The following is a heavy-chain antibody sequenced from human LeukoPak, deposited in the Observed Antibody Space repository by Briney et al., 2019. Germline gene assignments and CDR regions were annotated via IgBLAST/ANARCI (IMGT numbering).Heavy chain of an antibody. D-gene: IGHD3-3*01. CDR3: AKVVSGSSSIFSSAFDI. CDR1: GFTFSSYA. CDR2: ISYDGSNK. Sequence: GGSLRLSCAASGFTFSSYAMHWVRQAPGKGLEWVALISYDGSNKYYADSVKGRFTISRDNSKNTLYLQMNSLRVEDTAVYYCAKVVSGSSSIFSSAFDIWGQGTMVTVSS. V-gene: IGHV3-30*04. J-gene: IGHJ3*02.